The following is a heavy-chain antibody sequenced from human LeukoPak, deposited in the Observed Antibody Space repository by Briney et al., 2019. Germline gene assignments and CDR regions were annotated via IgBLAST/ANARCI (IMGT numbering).Heavy chain of an antibody. CDR1: GVTFSSYA. V-gene: IGHV3-23*01. D-gene: IGHD3-22*01. CDR2: ISGSGGST. Sequence: PVGSLRLSCAASGVTFSSYAMSWVRQAPGEGPEWVSAISGSGGSTYYADSVKGRFTISRDNSKNTLYLQRNSLRAEDTAVYYCAPPPVITYYYGMDVWGQGTKVTVSS. J-gene: IGHJ6*02. CDR3: APPPVITYYYGMDV.